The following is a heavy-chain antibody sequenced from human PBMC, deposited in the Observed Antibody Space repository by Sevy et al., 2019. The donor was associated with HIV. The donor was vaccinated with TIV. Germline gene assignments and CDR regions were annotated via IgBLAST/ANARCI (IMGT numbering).Heavy chain of an antibody. CDR3: ARHGYYYGMDV. J-gene: IGHJ6*02. Sequence: GGSLRLSCAASGFTFSSYSMNWVRQAPGKGLEWVSYISSSSSTLYYADSVKGRFTISRDNAKNSLYLQMNSLRAEDTAVYYCARHGYYYGMDVWGQGTTVTVSS. CDR2: ISSSSSTL. CDR1: GFTFSSYS. V-gene: IGHV3-48*01.